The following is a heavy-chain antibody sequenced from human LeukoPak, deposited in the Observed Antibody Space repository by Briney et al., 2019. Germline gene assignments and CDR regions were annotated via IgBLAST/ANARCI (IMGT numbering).Heavy chain of an antibody. Sequence: ASVKVSCKASGYSFTSYAMNRVRQAPGQGLEWMGWIKTNIGNPTYAQGFTGRFVFSLDTSVSTAYLQISSLKAEDTAVYYCARDSWGPEYWGQGTLVTVSS. CDR3: ARDSWGPEY. D-gene: IGHD3-16*01. V-gene: IGHV7-4-1*02. CDR2: IKTNIGNP. J-gene: IGHJ4*02. CDR1: GYSFTSYA.